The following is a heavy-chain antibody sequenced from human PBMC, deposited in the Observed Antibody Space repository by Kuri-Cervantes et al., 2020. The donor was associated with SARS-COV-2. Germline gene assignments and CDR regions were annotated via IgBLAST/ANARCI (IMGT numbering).Heavy chain of an antibody. V-gene: IGHV3-30*04. CDR2: ISYDGSNK. CDR1: GFTFSSYA. D-gene: IGHD3-22*01. J-gene: IGHJ3*02. Sequence: LSLTCAASGFTFSSYAMHWVRQAPGKGLEWVAVISYDGSNKYYADSVKGRFTISRDNAKNSLYLQMNSLRAEDTAVYYCAREEADYYDSSGYFYAFDIWGQGTMVTVSS. CDR3: AREEADYYDSSGYFYAFDI.